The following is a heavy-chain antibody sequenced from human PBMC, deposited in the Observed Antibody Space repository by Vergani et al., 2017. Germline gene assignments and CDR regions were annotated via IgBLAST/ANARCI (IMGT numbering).Heavy chain of an antibody. J-gene: IGHJ4*02. CDR3: ARTHGYGDFDY. V-gene: IGHV4-34*01. CDR1: GGSFSGYY. D-gene: IGHD4-17*01. CDR2: INHSGST. Sequence: QVQLQQWGAGLLKPSETLSLTCAVYGGSFSGYYWSWIRQPPGKGLEWIGEINHSGSTNYNPSLKSRVTISVDTSKNQFSLKLSSVTAADTAVYYCARTHGYGDFDYWGQGTLVTVSS.